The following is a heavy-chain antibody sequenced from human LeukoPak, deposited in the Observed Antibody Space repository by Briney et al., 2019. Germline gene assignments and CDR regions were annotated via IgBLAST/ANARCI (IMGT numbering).Heavy chain of an antibody. CDR1: GFTFSSYA. CDR2: IWYDGSNK. CDR3: ARESGYDPRFDY. V-gene: IGHV3-33*01. Sequence: PGRSLRLSCAASGFTFSSYAMHWVRQAPGKGLEWVAVIWYDGSNKYYADSVKGRFTISRDNSKNTLYLQMNSLRVEDTAVYYCARESGYDPRFDYWGQGTLVTVSS. D-gene: IGHD5-12*01. J-gene: IGHJ4*02.